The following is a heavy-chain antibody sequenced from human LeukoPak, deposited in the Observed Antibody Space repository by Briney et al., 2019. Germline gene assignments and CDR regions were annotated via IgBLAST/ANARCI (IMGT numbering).Heavy chain of an antibody. Sequence: PSETLSLTCTVSGGSISSYYWSWIRQPPGKGLEWIGYIYYSGSTYYNPSLESRVTISVDTSKNQFSLKLSSVTAADTAVYYCARELGSSSSRSYWYFDLWGRGTRVTVSS. J-gene: IGHJ2*01. CDR3: ARELGSSSSRSYWYFDL. CDR2: IYYSGST. CDR1: GGSISSYY. D-gene: IGHD6-6*01. V-gene: IGHV4-59*12.